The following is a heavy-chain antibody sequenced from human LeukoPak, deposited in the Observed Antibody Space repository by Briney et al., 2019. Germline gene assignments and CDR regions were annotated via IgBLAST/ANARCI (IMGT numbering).Heavy chain of an antibody. CDR3: AKLPGHSWRVSDY. CDR2: ISSSGSTI. J-gene: IGHJ4*02. CDR1: GFTFSSYE. D-gene: IGHD1-1*01. Sequence: GGSLRLSCAASGFTFSSYEMNWVRQAPGKGLEWVSYISSSGSTIYYADSVKGRFTISRDNAKNSLYLQMNSLRAEDTAVYYCAKLPGHSWRVSDYWGQGTLITVSS. V-gene: IGHV3-48*03.